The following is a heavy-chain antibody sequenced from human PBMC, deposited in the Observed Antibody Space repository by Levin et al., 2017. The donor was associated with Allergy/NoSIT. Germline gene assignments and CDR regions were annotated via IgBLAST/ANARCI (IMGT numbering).Heavy chain of an antibody. Sequence: PGGSLRLSCAASGFTVSNAWMSWVRQAPGKGLDWVGRVKSKTDGGTTDYAAPVKGRFTISRDDSKNTLYLQMNSLKTEDTAVYYCTTDWIVATFRDYWGQGTLVTVSS. CDR3: TTDWIVATFRDY. J-gene: IGHJ4*02. V-gene: IGHV3-15*01. D-gene: IGHD5-12*01. CDR2: VKSKTDGGTT. CDR1: GFTVSNAW.